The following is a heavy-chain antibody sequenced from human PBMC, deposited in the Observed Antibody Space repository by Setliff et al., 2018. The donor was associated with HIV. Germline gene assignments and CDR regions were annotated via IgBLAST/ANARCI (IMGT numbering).Heavy chain of an antibody. V-gene: IGHV1-69*05. CDR2: IIPAFGRA. Sequence: SVKVSCKASGDTLSIHPISWVRQAPGRGLDWMGGIIPAFGRANYAQKFQGRVTITTDESTTTVFMELTGLRSEDTAVYYCAREGLLVTKVGGAYWYHGMDVRGQGTTVTVSS. CDR1: GDTLSIHP. D-gene: IGHD4-4*01. CDR3: AREGLLVTKVGGAYWYHGMDV. J-gene: IGHJ6*02.